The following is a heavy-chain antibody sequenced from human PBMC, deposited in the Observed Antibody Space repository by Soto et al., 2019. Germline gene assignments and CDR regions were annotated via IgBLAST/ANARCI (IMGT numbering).Heavy chain of an antibody. D-gene: IGHD2-2*01. CDR2: INHSGST. CDR1: GGSFSGYY. V-gene: IGHV4-34*01. Sequence: SETLSLTCAVYGGSFSGYYWSWIRQPPGKGLEWIGEINHSGSTNYNPSLKSRVTISVDTSKNQFSLKLSSVTAADTAVYYCARGPYCSSTSCYFPLDYWGPGTLVTVSS. CDR3: ARGPYCSSTSCYFPLDY. J-gene: IGHJ4*02.